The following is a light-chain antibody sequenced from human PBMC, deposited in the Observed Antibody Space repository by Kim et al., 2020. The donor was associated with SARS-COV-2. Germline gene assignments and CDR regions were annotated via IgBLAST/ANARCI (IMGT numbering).Light chain of an antibody. J-gene: IGLJ3*02. CDR1: SSDVGGYNY. Sequence: GQSITISCTGTSSDVGGYNYVSWYQQHPGKVPKLMIYDVSKRPSGVSNRFSGSKSGNTASLTISGLQAEDEADYYCCSYTRSSTWVFGGGTKLTVL. V-gene: IGLV2-14*03. CDR3: CSYTRSSTWV. CDR2: DVS.